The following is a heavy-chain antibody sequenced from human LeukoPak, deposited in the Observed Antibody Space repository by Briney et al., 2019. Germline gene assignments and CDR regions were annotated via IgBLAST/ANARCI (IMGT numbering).Heavy chain of an antibody. CDR1: GFTFSSYW. V-gene: IGHV3-7*03. J-gene: IGHJ3*02. D-gene: IGHD6-19*01. CDR3: AREIAVAGARAFDI. Sequence: PGGSLRLSCAASGFTFSSYWMSWVRQAPGKGLEWVANIKQDGSEKYYVDSVKGRFTISRDNAKNSLYLQMNSLRAEDTAVYYCAREIAVAGARAFDIWGQGTMVTVSS. CDR2: IKQDGSEK.